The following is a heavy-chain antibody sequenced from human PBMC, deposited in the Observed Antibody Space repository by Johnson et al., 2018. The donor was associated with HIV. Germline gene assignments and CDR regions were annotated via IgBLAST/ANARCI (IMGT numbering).Heavy chain of an antibody. J-gene: IGHJ3*02. D-gene: IGHD6-6*01. CDR1: GFTFSSYG. CDR2: ISYDGSNK. CDR3: AKVYSSSVPAPGI. V-gene: IGHV3-30*19. Sequence: VQLVESGGGVVQPGGSLRLSCAASGFTFSSYGMHWVRQAPGKGLEWVAVISYDGSNKYYADSVKGRFTISRDNSKNTLYLQMNSLRAEDTAVYYCAKVYSSSVPAPGIWGQGTMVTVSS.